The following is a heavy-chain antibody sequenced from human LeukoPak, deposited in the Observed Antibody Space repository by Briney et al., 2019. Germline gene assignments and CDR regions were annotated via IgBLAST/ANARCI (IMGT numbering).Heavy chain of an antibody. CDR3: ARKYDILTGNDNWFDP. D-gene: IGHD3-9*01. J-gene: IGHJ5*02. CDR1: GYTFTGYY. V-gene: IGHV1-2*02. Sequence: GASVKVSCKASGYTFTGYYMHWVRQAPGQGLEWMGWINPNSGATKYAQNFQGRVTMTRDTSISTAYMELSRLTSDDTAVYYCARKYDILTGNDNWFDPWGQGTLVTVSS. CDR2: INPNSGAT.